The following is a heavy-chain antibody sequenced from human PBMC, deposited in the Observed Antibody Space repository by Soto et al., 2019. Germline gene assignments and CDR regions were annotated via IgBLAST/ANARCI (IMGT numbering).Heavy chain of an antibody. CDR2: IVVGSGNT. CDR3: ARDVQGLPYYYYYYGMDV. CDR1: GFTFTSSA. J-gene: IGHJ6*02. Sequence: SVKVSCTASGFTFTSSAVQWVRQARGQRLEWIGWIVVGSGNTNYAQKFQERVTITRDMSTSTAYMELSSLRSEDTAVYYCARDVQGLPYYYYYYGMDVWGQGTTVTVSS. D-gene: IGHD1-1*01. V-gene: IGHV1-58*01.